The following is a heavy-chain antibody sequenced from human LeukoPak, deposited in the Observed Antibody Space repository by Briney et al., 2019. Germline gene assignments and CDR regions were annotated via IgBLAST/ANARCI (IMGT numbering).Heavy chain of an antibody. CDR1: GGSVSSYS. CDR2: IYTSGNT. J-gene: IGHJ4*02. Sequence: PSETLSLTCTVSGGSVSSYSWNWIRQPAGKGLEWIGRIYTSGNTNYSPSLKSRVTVSVDTSKNHFSLKLSSVTAADTAVYFCARVSTSGWSDYWGRGTLVTVSS. V-gene: IGHV4-4*07. D-gene: IGHD6-19*01. CDR3: ARVSTSGWSDY.